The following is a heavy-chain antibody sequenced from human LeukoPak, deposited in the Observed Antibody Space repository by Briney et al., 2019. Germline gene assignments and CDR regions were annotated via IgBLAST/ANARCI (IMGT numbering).Heavy chain of an antibody. V-gene: IGHV5-51*01. J-gene: IGHJ4*02. Sequence: GESLKISCKGSGYSFTSYWIGWVRQMPGKGLEWMGIIHPGDSDIRYSPTFQGLVTISADNSISTTYLQWNRLKASDTGIYFCARRGDGYKLDYWGQGTLVTVSS. CDR1: GYSFTSYW. D-gene: IGHD5-12*01. CDR2: IHPGDSDI. CDR3: ARRGDGYKLDY.